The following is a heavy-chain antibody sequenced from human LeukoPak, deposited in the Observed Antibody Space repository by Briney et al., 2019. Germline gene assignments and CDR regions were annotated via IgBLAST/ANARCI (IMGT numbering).Heavy chain of an antibody. CDR2: IYPGDSDT. CDR1: GYSFTSYW. D-gene: IGHD6-19*01. CDR3: ARLEHSGSSGPPNWFDP. J-gene: IGHJ5*02. Sequence: GESLKISCKGSGYSFTSYWIGWVRQMPGKGLEWMGIIYPGDSDTRYSPSFQGLVTISADKSISTAYLQWSSLKASDTAMYYCARLEHSGSSGPPNWFDPWGQGTLVTVSS. V-gene: IGHV5-51*01.